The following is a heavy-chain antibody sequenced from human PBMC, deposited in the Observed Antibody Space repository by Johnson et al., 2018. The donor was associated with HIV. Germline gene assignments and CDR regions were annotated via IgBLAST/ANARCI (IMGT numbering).Heavy chain of an antibody. CDR3: AKDMSGYDDAFDI. J-gene: IGHJ3*02. Sequence: VQLVESGGALVQPGRSLRLTCAASGFTFDDYAMYWVRQAPGKGLEWVSGISWNRGIIGYADSVKGRFTISRDNAKNSLYLQMNRLRGEDTALYYCAKDMSGYDDAFDIWGQGTMVTVSS. D-gene: IGHD5-12*01. CDR2: ISWNRGII. CDR1: GFTFDDYA. V-gene: IGHV3-9*01.